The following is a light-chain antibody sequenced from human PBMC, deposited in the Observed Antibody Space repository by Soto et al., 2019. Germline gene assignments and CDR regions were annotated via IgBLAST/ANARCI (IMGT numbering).Light chain of an antibody. CDR1: NIGDKS. V-gene: IGLV3-21*04. J-gene: IGLJ2*01. CDR2: YDR. CDR3: QVWDSSSDHVV. Sequence: SYELTQPPSVSGAPAKTATITCGGNNIGDKSVHWYQQKPGQAPVLVIYYDRVRPSGIPERFSGSNSGNTATLTISRVEAGDEADYYCQVWDSSSDHVVFGGGTKLTVL.